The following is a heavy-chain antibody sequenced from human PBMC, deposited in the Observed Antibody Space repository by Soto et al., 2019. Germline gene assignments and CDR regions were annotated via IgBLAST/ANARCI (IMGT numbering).Heavy chain of an antibody. V-gene: IGHV1-69*01. J-gene: IGHJ6*02. CDR3: ARVEIFGVVDHDYYYGMDV. D-gene: IGHD3-3*01. CDR1: GCTFSSYA. CDR2: IIPIFGTA. Sequence: QVQLVQSGAEVMKPGSSVKVSCKASGCTFSSYAISWVRQAPGQGLEWMGGIIPIFGTAYYAQKFQGRVTIPADESTSTAYMELSSLRYEHTAVYYCARVEIFGVVDHDYYYGMDVWGPGTTVTVSS.